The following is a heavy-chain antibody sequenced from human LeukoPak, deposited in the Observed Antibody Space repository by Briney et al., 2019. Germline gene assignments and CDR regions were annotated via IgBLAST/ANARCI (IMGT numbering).Heavy chain of an antibody. J-gene: IGHJ5*02. CDR1: GGSISSYY. D-gene: IGHD6-13*01. CDR3: ARDHSRKGGSNWFDP. CDR2: VYYSGST. V-gene: IGHV4-59*01. Sequence: SETLSLNCTVSGGSISSYYWSWIRQPPGKGLEWIGYVYYSGSTNYNPSLKSRVTISVDTSKNQFSLKLSSVTAADTAVYYCARDHSRKGGSNWFDPWGQGTLVTVSS.